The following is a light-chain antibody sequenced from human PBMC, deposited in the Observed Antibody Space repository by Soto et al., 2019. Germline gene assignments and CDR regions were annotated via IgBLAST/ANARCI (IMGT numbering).Light chain of an antibody. J-gene: IGKJ3*01. V-gene: IGKV3-20*01. CDR3: QKYCSPPLFP. CDR1: QSVSSNY. CDR2: GAS. Sequence: EIVLTQSPGTLSLSPGERATLSCRASQSVSSNYLAWYQQKPGQAPRLLIYGASSRATGIPGRFSGSGSGTDFTLTTSRLETEDFAVYCCQKYCSPPLFPLGPGTKVDIK.